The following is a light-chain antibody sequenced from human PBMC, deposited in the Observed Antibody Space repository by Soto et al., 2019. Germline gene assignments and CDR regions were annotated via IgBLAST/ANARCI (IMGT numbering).Light chain of an antibody. Sequence: QSALTQPASVSGSPGQSITISCTGTSRDVGGYKYVSWYQQYPGKAPKLMIYDVSNRPSGVSNRFSGSKSGNTASLTISGLQAEDEADYYCSSYTSRITVVFGGGTKVTVL. CDR2: DVS. CDR1: SRDVGGYKY. CDR3: SSYTSRITVV. V-gene: IGLV2-14*03. J-gene: IGLJ3*02.